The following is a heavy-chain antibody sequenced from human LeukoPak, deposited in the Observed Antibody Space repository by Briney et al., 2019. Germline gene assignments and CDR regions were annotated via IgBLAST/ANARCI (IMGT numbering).Heavy chain of an antibody. J-gene: IGHJ4*02. Sequence: PSETLSLTCRVSAYYINNGYYWGWIRPPPGKGLEWIGSIYHSGNTYYNASLKSQVSISIDTSKNQFSLRLTSVTAADTAVYYCARQTGSGLFILPGGQGTLVTVSS. D-gene: IGHD3/OR15-3a*01. CDR3: ARQTGSGLFILP. CDR1: AYYINNGYY. CDR2: IYHSGNT. V-gene: IGHV4-38-2*01.